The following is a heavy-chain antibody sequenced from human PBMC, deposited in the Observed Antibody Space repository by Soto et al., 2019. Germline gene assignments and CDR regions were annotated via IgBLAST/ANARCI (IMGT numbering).Heavy chain of an antibody. CDR2: VYSSGST. J-gene: IGHJ6*02. V-gene: IGHV4-4*07. CDR3: ATLHSSGPKDYYYNVDV. CDR1: GASISSYY. D-gene: IGHD6-19*01. Sequence: LSLTCTVSGASISSYYWSWIRQPAGKGLEWIGRVYSSGSTNYNPSLKSRVTMSVDTSKSQFSLKLTSVTAADTAIYYCATLHSSGPKDYYYNVDVWGQGTTVTVS.